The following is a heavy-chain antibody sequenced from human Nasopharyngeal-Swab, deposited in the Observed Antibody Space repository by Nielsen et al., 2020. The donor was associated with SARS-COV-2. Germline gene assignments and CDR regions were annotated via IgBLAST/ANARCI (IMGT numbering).Heavy chain of an antibody. CDR3: ARRGATTMTTSPFDF. Sequence: ASVQVSCKASGYTFTSYYMHWVRQAPGQGLEWMGRINPNSGGTNYAQKFQGRVTMTRDTSISTAYMELSRLTSDDTAVYYCARRGATTMTTSPFDFWGQGTLVTVSS. D-gene: IGHD4-17*01. CDR1: GYTFTSYY. CDR2: INPNSGGT. V-gene: IGHV1-2*06. J-gene: IGHJ4*02.